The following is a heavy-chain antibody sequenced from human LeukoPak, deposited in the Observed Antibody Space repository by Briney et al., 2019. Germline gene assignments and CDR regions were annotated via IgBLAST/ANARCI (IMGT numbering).Heavy chain of an antibody. V-gene: IGHV3-7*01. CDR2: IKQDGSEK. Sequence: PGGSLRLSCAASGFTFSSYRMSWVRQAPGKGLEWVANIKQDGSEKYYVDSVKGRFTISRDNAKNSLYLQMNSLRAEDTAVYYCARDYGYDFWSGLIGYWGQGTLVTVSS. J-gene: IGHJ4*02. D-gene: IGHD3-3*01. CDR1: GFTFSSYR. CDR3: ARDYGYDFWSGLIGY.